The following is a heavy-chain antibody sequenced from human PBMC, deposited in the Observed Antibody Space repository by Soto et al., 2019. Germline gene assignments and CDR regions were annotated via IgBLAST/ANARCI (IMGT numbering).Heavy chain of an antibody. D-gene: IGHD2-2*01. V-gene: IGHV4-39*01. CDR3: ARTLGTYATDY. CDR1: GGSISSSSNY. Sequence: QLQLQESGPGLVKPSETLSLTCTVSGGSISSSSNYWGWIRQPPGKGLEWVGSSHDSGSTYYNPSLKSRVTISGDTSKKQFSLNLSSVTAADTAVYYCARTLGTYATDYWGQGTLVTVSS. J-gene: IGHJ4*02. CDR2: SHDSGST.